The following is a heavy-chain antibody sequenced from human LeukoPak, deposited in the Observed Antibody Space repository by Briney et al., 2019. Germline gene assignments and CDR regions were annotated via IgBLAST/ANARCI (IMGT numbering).Heavy chain of an antibody. CDR1: GFTFDDYA. Sequence: GRSLRLSCAASGFTFDDYAMHWVRQAPGKGLEWVSGISWNSGSIGYADSVKGRFTISRDNAKNSLYLQMNSLRAEDTALYYCAKDAGNYYGSSGYSYYFDYRGQGTLVTVSS. D-gene: IGHD3-22*01. CDR3: AKDAGNYYGSSGYSYYFDY. CDR2: ISWNSGSI. J-gene: IGHJ4*02. V-gene: IGHV3-9*01.